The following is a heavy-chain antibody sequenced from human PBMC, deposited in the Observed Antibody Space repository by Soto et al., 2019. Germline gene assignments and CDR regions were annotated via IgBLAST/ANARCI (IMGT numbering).Heavy chain of an antibody. V-gene: IGHV1-18*01. Sequence: QVQLVQSGAEVKKPGASVKVSCKASGCTFPSYGISWVRQAPGQGLEWVGWISAYNGNTNYAQKLQGRVTMTTDTSTSTAYMELRSLRSDDTAVYYCARSIIGYCSGGSCYAYFDIWGQGTMVTVSS. D-gene: IGHD2-15*01. CDR1: GCTFPSYG. J-gene: IGHJ3*02. CDR2: ISAYNGNT. CDR3: ARSIIGYCSGGSCYAYFDI.